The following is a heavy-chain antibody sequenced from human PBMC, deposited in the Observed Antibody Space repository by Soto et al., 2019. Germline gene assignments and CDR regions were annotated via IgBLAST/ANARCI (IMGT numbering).Heavy chain of an antibody. CDR1: GGTFSSYA. CDR3: ARTTICSSTSCYYDAFDI. V-gene: IGHV1-69*13. CDR2: IIPIFGTA. J-gene: IGHJ3*02. D-gene: IGHD2-2*01. Sequence: SVKVSCKAFGGTFSSYAISWVRQAPGQGLEWMGGIIPIFGTANYAQKFQGRVTITADESTSTAYMELSRLRSDDTAVYYCARTTICSSTSCYYDAFDIWGQGTMVTVSS.